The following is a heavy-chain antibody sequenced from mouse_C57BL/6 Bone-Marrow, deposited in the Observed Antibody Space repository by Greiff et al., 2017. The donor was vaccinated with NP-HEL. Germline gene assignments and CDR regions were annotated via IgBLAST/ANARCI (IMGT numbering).Heavy chain of an antibody. J-gene: IGHJ3*01. CDR3: ASPLYYGSSWGFAY. V-gene: IGHV1-58*01. CDR1: GYTFTSYG. CDR2: IYIGNGYT. Sequence: DVKLQESGAELVRPGSSVKMSCKTSGYTFTSYGINWVKQRPGQGLEWVGYIYIGNGYTEYNEKFKGKATLTSDTSSSTAYMQLSSLTSEDSAIYFCASPLYYGSSWGFAYWGQGTLVTVSA. D-gene: IGHD1-1*01.